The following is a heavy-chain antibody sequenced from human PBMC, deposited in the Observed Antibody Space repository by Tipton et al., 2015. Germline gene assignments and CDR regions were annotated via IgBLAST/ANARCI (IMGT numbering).Heavy chain of an antibody. V-gene: IGHV3-74*01. CDR1: GFTFRNHW. CDR2: INVGGSSI. J-gene: IGHJ4*02. Sequence: SLRLSCAASGFTFRNHWMHWVRQGPGKGLVWISRINVGGSSIDYADSVRGRFTMSRDDAENKLYLQMGTLSAEDTAVYYCVRGSNDWHGVDHWGQGILVTVSA. D-gene: IGHD1-1*01. CDR3: VRGSNDWHGVDH.